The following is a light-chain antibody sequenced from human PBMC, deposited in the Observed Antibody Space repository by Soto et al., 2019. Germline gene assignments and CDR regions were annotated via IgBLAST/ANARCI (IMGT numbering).Light chain of an antibody. J-gene: IGKJ1*01. CDR1: QSISSW. Sequence: IQMAQSPSTLAASVGDRYTIIFRASQSISSWLAWYQQKRGKAPKLLIYDASSLESGVPSRFSGSGSGTEFTLTISSLQPDDFATYYCQQYNSYSQTFGQGTKVDIK. CDR2: DAS. CDR3: QQYNSYSQT. V-gene: IGKV1-5*02.